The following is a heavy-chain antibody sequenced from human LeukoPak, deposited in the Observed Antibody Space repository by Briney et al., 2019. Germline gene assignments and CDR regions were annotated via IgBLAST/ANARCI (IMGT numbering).Heavy chain of an antibody. J-gene: IGHJ4*02. CDR2: IYYSGNT. Sequence: SETLPLTCTVSGGSISSYYWSWIRQPPGKGLEWIGYIYYSGNTNYNPSLKSRVTISVDTSKNQFSLKLSSVTVADTAVYYCARHYDGSGYWYYFDYWGQGTLVTVSS. V-gene: IGHV4-59*08. CDR3: ARHYDGSGYWYYFDY. D-gene: IGHD3-22*01. CDR1: GGSISSYY.